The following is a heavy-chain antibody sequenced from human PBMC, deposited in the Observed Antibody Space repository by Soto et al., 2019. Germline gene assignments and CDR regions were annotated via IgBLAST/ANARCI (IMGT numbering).Heavy chain of an antibody. CDR3: ARGTAVTDKVNYGLDV. Sequence: ASVKVSCKASGYTFTGYGINWVRQAPGQGLEWMGWISASNGNTNYAQKFQGRVTMTTDTSTTTANMELRSLRSDDTAVYYCARGTAVTDKVNYGLDVWGQGTTVTVSS. D-gene: IGHD5-18*01. CDR2: ISASNGNT. V-gene: IGHV1-18*01. CDR1: GYTFTGYG. J-gene: IGHJ6*02.